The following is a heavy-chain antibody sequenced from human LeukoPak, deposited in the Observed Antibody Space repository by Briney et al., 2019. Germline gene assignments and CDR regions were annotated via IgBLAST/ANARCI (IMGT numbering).Heavy chain of an antibody. CDR2: ISGSGKFP. CDR3: AKIANLYESSGFYG. D-gene: IGHD3-22*01. CDR1: GFTFSSYA. Sequence: PGGSLRLSCAASGFTFSSYAMTWVRQAPGKGLEWVSVISGSGKFPSYADSVKGRFTISRDNAKNTLYLQMNSLEAEDTAMYYCAKIANLYESSGFYGWGQGTLVTVSS. J-gene: IGHJ4*02. V-gene: IGHV3-23*01.